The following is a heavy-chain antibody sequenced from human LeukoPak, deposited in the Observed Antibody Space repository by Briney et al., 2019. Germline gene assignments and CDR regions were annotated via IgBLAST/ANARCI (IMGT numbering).Heavy chain of an antibody. J-gene: IGHJ6*02. Sequence: GGSLRLSCAASGLRFSDQYMIWIRQTPGEGLEWVSFISGSGANRFYADSMKGRFTISKDNTENSLYLQMNSLRAEDTAIYYCATLHFYAMGVWGQGTTVTVSS. CDR3: ATLHFYAMGV. V-gene: IGHV3-11*01. CDR2: ISGSGANR. CDR1: GLRFSDQY.